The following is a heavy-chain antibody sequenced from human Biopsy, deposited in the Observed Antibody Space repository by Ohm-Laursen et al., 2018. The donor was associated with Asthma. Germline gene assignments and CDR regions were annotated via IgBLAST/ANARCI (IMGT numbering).Heavy chain of an antibody. Sequence: SETLSPTCTVSGGSISSSSYYWGWIRQPPGKGLEWIGSIYYSGSTYYNPSLKSRVTIFVDTSKNQFFLKLSSVTAADMAVYYCARRITIFGVVAYFDYWGQGTLVTVSS. V-gene: IGHV4-39*01. CDR1: GGSISSSSYY. CDR3: ARRITIFGVVAYFDY. D-gene: IGHD3-3*01. J-gene: IGHJ4*02. CDR2: IYYSGST.